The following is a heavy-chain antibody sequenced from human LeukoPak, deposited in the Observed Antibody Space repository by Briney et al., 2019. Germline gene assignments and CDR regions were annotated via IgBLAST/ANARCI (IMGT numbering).Heavy chain of an antibody. D-gene: IGHD3-22*01. Sequence: ASVKVSCKASGYTFTSYYMHWVRQAPGQGLEWMGIINPSGGSTSYAQKFQGRVTMTRDTSTSTVYMELSSLRSEDTAVYYCARDYYDSSSPPQSLYYFDYWGQGTLVTVSS. CDR2: INPSGGST. CDR1: GYTFTSYY. CDR3: ARDYYDSSSPPQSLYYFDY. V-gene: IGHV1-46*01. J-gene: IGHJ4*02.